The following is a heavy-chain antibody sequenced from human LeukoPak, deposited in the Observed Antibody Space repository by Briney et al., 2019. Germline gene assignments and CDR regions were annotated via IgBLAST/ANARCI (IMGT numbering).Heavy chain of an antibody. D-gene: IGHD4-17*01. CDR3: ASKLTTGY. Sequence: PGGSLRLSCVVSGLTVSSNYMSWVRQAPGKGLEWVSVIYSGGTTNYADSVKGRFLVYRDNSKTTLYLRMNSLRAEDTAVYYCASKLTTGYWGQGTLVTVSS. J-gene: IGHJ4*02. V-gene: IGHV3-66*01. CDR2: IYSGGTT. CDR1: GLTVSSNY.